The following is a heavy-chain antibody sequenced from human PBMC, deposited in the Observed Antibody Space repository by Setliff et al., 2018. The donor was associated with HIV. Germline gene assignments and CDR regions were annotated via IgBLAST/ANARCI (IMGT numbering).Heavy chain of an antibody. CDR3: ARGGPVLLWFGELYNYYYYMDV. J-gene: IGHJ6*03. Sequence: ASVKVSCKASGYTFTNNGINWVRQAPGQGLEWMGWISGDNGNTKYAQKLQGRVTMTTDTSTSTAYMELRNLRSDDTAVYYCARGGPVLLWFGELYNYYYYMDVWGKGTMVTVSS. CDR2: ISGDNGNT. V-gene: IGHV1-18*01. D-gene: IGHD3-10*01. CDR1: GYTFTNNG.